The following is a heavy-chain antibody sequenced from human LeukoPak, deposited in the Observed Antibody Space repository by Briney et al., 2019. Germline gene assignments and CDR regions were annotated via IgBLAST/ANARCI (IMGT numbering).Heavy chain of an antibody. V-gene: IGHV1-46*01. CDR3: ARGERGLSHFDY. Sequence: GASVKVSCKASGYTFTSYDINWVRQAPGQGLEWMGIINPSGGSTSYAQKFQGRVTMTRDTSTSTVYMELSSLRSEDTAVYYCARGERGLSHFDYWGQGTLVTVSS. D-gene: IGHD3-16*02. CDR1: GYTFTSYD. CDR2: INPSGGST. J-gene: IGHJ4*02.